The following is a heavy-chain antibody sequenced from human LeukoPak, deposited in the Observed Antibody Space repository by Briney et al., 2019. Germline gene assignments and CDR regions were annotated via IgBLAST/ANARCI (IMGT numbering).Heavy chain of an antibody. CDR2: IWYDGSNK. D-gene: IGHD4-11*01. CDR3: ARDRITTSEIDY. Sequence: GGSLRLSCAASGFTFSSYGMHWVRQAPGKGLEWVAVIWYDGSNKYYVDSVQGRFTISRDNSKNTLYLQMSSLRAEDTAVYYCARDRITTSEIDYWGQGTLVTVSS. CDR1: GFTFSSYG. V-gene: IGHV3-33*01. J-gene: IGHJ4*02.